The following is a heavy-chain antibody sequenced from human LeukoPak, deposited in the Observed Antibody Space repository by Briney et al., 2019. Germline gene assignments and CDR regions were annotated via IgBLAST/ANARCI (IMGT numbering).Heavy chain of an antibody. D-gene: IGHD6-19*01. J-gene: IGHJ4*02. CDR1: GYTFIGYY. V-gene: IGHV1-2*02. CDR2: INPNSGGT. Sequence: ASVKVSCKASGYTFIGYYMHWVRQAPGQGLEWMGWINPNSGGTNYAQKFQGRVTMTRDTSISTAYMELSRLRSDDTAVYYCARDDRGIAVAGPWGQGTLVTVSS. CDR3: ARDDRGIAVAGP.